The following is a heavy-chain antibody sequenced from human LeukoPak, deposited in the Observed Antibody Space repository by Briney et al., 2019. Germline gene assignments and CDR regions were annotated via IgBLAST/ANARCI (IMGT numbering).Heavy chain of an antibody. D-gene: IGHD2-15*01. CDR1: GGSISSYY. CDR2: IHYSGST. CDR3: ARHPFATPFDH. Sequence: PSETLSLTCTVSGGSISSYYWSWIRQPPGKGLEWIGYIHYSGSTNYNPSLKSRVTISVDTSKNQFSLKLTSVTAADTAVYYCARHPFATPFDHWGRGTLVTVSS. J-gene: IGHJ4*02. V-gene: IGHV4-59*08.